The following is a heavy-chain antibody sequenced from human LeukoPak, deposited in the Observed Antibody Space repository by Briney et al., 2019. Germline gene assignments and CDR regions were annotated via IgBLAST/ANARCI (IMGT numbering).Heavy chain of an antibody. V-gene: IGHV3-66*02. Sequence: GGSLRLSCAASGLSFSSNYMSWVRQAPGRGLEWVSVLYSDGTTYYADSVKGRFTISRDNSKNTLYLQMNNLRAEDTAVYYCVRGMGVSMLYYFDYWGQGTLVTVSS. J-gene: IGHJ4*02. D-gene: IGHD3-10*01. CDR2: LYSDGTT. CDR3: VRGMGVSMLYYFDY. CDR1: GLSFSSNY.